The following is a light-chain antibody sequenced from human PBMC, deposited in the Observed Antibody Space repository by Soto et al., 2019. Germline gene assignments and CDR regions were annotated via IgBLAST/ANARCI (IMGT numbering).Light chain of an antibody. CDR2: GNS. J-gene: IGLJ3*02. CDR1: SSNIGAGYD. CDR3: QSYDSSLSGWV. V-gene: IGLV1-40*01. Sequence: QSVLTQPPSVSGAPGQRVTISCTASSSNIGAGYDVHWYQQLPGTAPKFLIYGNSNRPSGVPDRFSGSKSGTSASLAITGLQAEDEADYYCQSYDSSLSGWVFGGGTKLTVL.